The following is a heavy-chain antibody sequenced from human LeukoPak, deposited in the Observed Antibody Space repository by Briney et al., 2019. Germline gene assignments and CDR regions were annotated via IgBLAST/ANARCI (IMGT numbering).Heavy chain of an antibody. Sequence: ASVKVSCKASGYTFTGYGISWVRQAPGQGLEWMGWISAYNGNTNYAQKLQGRVTMTTDTSTSTAYMELRSLRSDDTAVYYCARDRKTWVTMVRGVIIVYGMDVWGKGTTVTVSS. J-gene: IGHJ6*04. V-gene: IGHV1-18*04. CDR3: ARDRKTWVTMVRGVIIVYGMDV. D-gene: IGHD3-10*01. CDR1: GYTFTGYG. CDR2: ISAYNGNT.